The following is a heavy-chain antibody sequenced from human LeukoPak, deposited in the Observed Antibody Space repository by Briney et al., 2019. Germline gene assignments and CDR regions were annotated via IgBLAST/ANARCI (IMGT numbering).Heavy chain of an antibody. Sequence: SETLSLTCAVYGGSFSGYYWSWIRQPPGKGLEWIGEINHSGSTNYSPSLKSRVTISVDTSKNQFSLKLSSVTAADTAVYYCARAYYDYVWGSYRFPYYFDYWGQGTLVTVSS. V-gene: IGHV4-34*01. CDR2: INHSGST. D-gene: IGHD3-16*02. CDR3: ARAYYDYVWGSYRFPYYFDY. J-gene: IGHJ4*02. CDR1: GGSFSGYY.